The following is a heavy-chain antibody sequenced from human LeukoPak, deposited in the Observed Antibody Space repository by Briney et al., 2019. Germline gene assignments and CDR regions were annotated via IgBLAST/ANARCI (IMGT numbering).Heavy chain of an antibody. D-gene: IGHD6-13*01. CDR1: GFTVSNNY. Sequence: PGGSLRLSCAVSGFTVSNNYMSWVRQAPGKGLEWVSVIYGGGDTYYTDSVKGRFTISRDISKNTLYLQMNSLRAEDTALYYCAKDLGSSSWYPSLYFDYWGQGTLVTVSS. J-gene: IGHJ4*02. CDR2: IYGGGDT. V-gene: IGHV3-66*01. CDR3: AKDLGSSSWYPSLYFDY.